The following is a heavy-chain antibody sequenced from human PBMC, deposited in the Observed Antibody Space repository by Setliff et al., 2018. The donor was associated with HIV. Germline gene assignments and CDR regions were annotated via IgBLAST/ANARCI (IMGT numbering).Heavy chain of an antibody. CDR2: IKSKTDGGTT. CDR3: ATIRVEWLLGN. CDR1: GLTFSNAW. Sequence: GGSLRLSCAASGLTFSNAWMSWVRQAPGKGLEWVGRIKSKTDGGTTDYAAPVKGRFTISRDNSKNTLYLQMNSLRAEDTAVYYCATIRVEWLLGNWGQGTLVTVS. J-gene: IGHJ4*02. V-gene: IGHV3-15*01. D-gene: IGHD3-3*01.